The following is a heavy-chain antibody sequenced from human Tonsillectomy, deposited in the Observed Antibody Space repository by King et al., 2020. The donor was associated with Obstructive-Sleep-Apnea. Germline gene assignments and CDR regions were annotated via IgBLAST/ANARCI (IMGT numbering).Heavy chain of an antibody. CDR1: GFTFSEHY. CDR2: IKNKENKYTT. J-gene: IGHJ4*02. D-gene: IGHD1-26*01. V-gene: IGHV3-72*01. CDR3: AKDLGSPIVGTQ. Sequence: VQLVESGGGLVQTGGSLRLSCSASGFTFSEHYMDWVCQAPGKGPEWVGGIKNKENKYTTEYAASVKGRFTISRDDSQNSLYLQMNSLRTEDTAVYYCAKDLGSPIVGTQWGQGTPVTV.